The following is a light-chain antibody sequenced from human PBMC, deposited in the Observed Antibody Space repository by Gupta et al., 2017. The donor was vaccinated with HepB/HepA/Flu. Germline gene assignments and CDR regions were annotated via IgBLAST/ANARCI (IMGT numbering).Light chain of an antibody. CDR2: VEGSGNY. Sequence: PLMTLSSAAPASPAPSVKLTCTLSGGYSTHIIAWHQQQPGKAPRYLMKVEGSGNYNKGSGVSDRCSGSSSGADRYLTISNLQSEDEADYYCETWHSNTQIFGGGTKLTVL. V-gene: IGLV4-60*03. J-gene: IGLJ2*01. CDR1: GGYSTHI. CDR3: ETWHSNTQI.